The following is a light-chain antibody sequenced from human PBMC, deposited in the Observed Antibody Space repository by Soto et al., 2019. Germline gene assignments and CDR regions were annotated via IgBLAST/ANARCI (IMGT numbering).Light chain of an antibody. J-gene: IGKJ1*01. CDR1: QTISSW. CDR2: KAS. V-gene: IGKV1-5*03. CDR3: QQYNTYS. Sequence: DIQMTQSPSTLSGSVGDRVTITCRASQTISSWLAWYQQKPGKAPKLLIYKASTLESGVPSRFSGSGSGTEFSLTISSLQPDDFATYYCQQYNTYSFGQGTKWIS.